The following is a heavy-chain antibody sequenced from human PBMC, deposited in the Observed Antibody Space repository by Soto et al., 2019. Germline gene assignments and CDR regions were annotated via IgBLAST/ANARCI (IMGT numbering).Heavy chain of an antibody. CDR2: IKSKTDGGTT. D-gene: IGHD5-12*01. CDR1: GFTFSNAW. Sequence: EVQLVESGGGLVKPGGSLRLSCAASGFTFSNAWMSWVRQAPGKGLEWVGRIKSKTDGGTTDYAAPVKGRFTISRDDSKNTLYLQMNSLKTEDTAVDYCTTAFKWRWLQPRIPIDYWGQGTLVTVSS. V-gene: IGHV3-15*01. J-gene: IGHJ4*02. CDR3: TTAFKWRWLQPRIPIDY.